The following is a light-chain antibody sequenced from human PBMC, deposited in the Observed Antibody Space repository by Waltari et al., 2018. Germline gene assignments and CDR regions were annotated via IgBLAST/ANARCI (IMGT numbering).Light chain of an antibody. CDR2: AAS. V-gene: IGKV3-20*01. CDR1: QSVSTNY. J-gene: IGKJ1*01. Sequence: EIVLTQSPGTISLSPGERATLSCRASQSVSTNYLAWYQQKPGQAPRHLIYAASSRATGIPDRCIGSGSGTDFTLTVSSVAPDDFAVYYCHQSMSTPWTFGQGTKVEVK. CDR3: HQSMSTPWT.